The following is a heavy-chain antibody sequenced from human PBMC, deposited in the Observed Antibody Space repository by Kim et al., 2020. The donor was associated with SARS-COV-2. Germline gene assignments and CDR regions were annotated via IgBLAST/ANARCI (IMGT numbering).Heavy chain of an antibody. D-gene: IGHD5-18*01. V-gene: IGHV3-30*02. J-gene: IGHJ6*02. CDR3: AKFIDSYGYLYGMDV. Sequence: DSVKGRFTISRDNSKNTLYLQMNSLRAEDTAVYYCAKFIDSYGYLYGMDVWGQGTTVTVSS.